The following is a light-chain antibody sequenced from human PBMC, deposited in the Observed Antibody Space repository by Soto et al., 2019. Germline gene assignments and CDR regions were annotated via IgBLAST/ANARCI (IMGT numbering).Light chain of an antibody. J-gene: IGKJ2*03. Sequence: DIQMTQSPSSLSASVGDRVTITCRASQNIRNYLNWYQQTPGKAPKLLIYAAYSLQSGVPSRFSGSRSGTDFTLTISSLQPEYFATYYCPQSSSTPYSFGQGNKLEIK. CDR3: PQSSSTPYS. CDR1: QNIRNY. V-gene: IGKV1-39*01. CDR2: AAY.